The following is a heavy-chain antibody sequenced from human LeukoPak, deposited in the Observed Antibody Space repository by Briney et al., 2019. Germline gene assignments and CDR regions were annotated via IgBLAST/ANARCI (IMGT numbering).Heavy chain of an antibody. J-gene: IGHJ4*02. CDR2: ISGGGGTT. V-gene: IGHV3-23*01. D-gene: IGHD3-10*01. CDR3: AKAGYGSGSPFDY. CDR1: GFTFSGYA. Sequence: GGSLRLSCAASGFTFSGYAMNWVRQAPGKGLEWVSAISGGGGTTYYADSVKGRFTISRDNSKNTLYLQMNSLRAEDTAVYYCAKAGYGSGSPFDYWGQGTLVTVSS.